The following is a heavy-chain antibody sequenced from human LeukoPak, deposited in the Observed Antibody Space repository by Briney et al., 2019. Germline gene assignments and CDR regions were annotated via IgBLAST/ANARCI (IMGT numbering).Heavy chain of an antibody. D-gene: IGHD2-15*01. CDR1: GGSIRSSYYY. J-gene: IGHJ3*02. CDR3: ARYYMVAELENDAFDI. CDR2: IYDSGST. Sequence: PSETLSLTCTVSGGSIRSSYYYWGWIRQPPGKGLEWIGSIYDSGSTNYNPSLKSRVTISVDTSKNQFSLKLSSVTAADTAVYYCARYYMVAELENDAFDIWGQGTMVTVSS. V-gene: IGHV4-39*07.